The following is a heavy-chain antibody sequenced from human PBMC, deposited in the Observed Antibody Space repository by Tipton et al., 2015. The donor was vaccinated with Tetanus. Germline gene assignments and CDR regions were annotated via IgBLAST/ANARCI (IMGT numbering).Heavy chain of an antibody. J-gene: IGHJ4*03. D-gene: IGHD2-2*01. Sequence: QVQLVQSGGGVVQPGRSLRLSCAASGFTFSNSGMHWVRQAPGKGLEWVAIISYDGNYQSYAESVKGRFTISRDNSKSTLFLQMIGLRAEDTAVYCCIYPTSWSAFAYRGHGSLVAVSS. CDR2: ISYDGNYQ. V-gene: IGHV3-30*03. CDR1: GFTFSNSG. CDR3: IYPTSWSAFAY.